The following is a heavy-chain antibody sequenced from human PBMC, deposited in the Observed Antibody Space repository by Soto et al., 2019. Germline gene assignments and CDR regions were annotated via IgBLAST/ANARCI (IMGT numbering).Heavy chain of an antibody. J-gene: IGHJ6*03. D-gene: IGHD5-18*01. Sequence: GGSLRLSCAASGFTFSSYAMSWVRQAPGKGLEWDSAITASGDTTYYADSVKGRFTISRDNAKNSLYLQMNSLRAEDTAVYYCARGESHRLWLLDYYYYMDVWGKGTTVTVSS. CDR1: GFTFSSYA. V-gene: IGHV3-21*01. CDR3: ARGESHRLWLLDYYYYMDV. CDR2: ITASGDTT.